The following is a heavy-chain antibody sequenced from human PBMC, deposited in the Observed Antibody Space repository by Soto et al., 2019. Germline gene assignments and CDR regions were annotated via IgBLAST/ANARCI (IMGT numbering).Heavy chain of an antibody. V-gene: IGHV3-23*01. Sequence: XGSLILSCSASGFTFSSYAMSWVRQAPGKGLEWVSAISGSGGSTYYADSVKGRFTISRDNSKNTLYLQMNNLRAEDTAVYYCAKSASSGWQHIWGQGPLVTVSS. CDR2: ISGSGGST. CDR1: GFTFSSYA. J-gene: IGHJ1*01. D-gene: IGHD6-19*01. CDR3: AKSASSGWQHI.